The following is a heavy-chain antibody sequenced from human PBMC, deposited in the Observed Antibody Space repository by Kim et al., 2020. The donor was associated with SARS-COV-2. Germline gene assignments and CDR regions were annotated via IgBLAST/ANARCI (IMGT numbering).Heavy chain of an antibody. V-gene: IGHV3-7*01. CDR2: IKQDGSEK. CDR3: ARDPPVAGMDGYFDL. D-gene: IGHD6-19*01. CDR1: GFTFSSYW. Sequence: GGSLRLSCAASGFTFSSYWMSWVRQAPGKGLEWVANIKQDGSEKYYVDSVKGRFTISRDNAKNSLYLQMNSLRAEDTAVYYCARDPPVAGMDGYFDLWGRGTLVTVSS. J-gene: IGHJ2*01.